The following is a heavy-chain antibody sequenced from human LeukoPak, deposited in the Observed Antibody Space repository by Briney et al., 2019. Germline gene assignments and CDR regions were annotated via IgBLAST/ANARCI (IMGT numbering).Heavy chain of an antibody. V-gene: IGHV4-30-4*01. D-gene: IGHD6-13*01. J-gene: IGHJ4*02. CDR3: ARDGSSWSFSFDY. Sequence: SETLSLTCTVSGGSISSGDYYWSWIRQPPGKGLEWIGYIYYSGSTYYNPSLKSRVTISADTSKNQFSLKLSSVTAADTAVYYCARDGSSWSFSFDYWGQGTLVTVSS. CDR2: IYYSGST. CDR1: GGSISSGDYY.